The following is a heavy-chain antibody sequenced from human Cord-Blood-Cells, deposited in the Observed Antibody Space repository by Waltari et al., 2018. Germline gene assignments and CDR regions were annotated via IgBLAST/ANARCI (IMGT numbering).Heavy chain of an antibody. D-gene: IGHD3-9*01. J-gene: IGHJ4*02. CDR1: GFTFSSYA. CDR3: AKELRYFDWLLTYFDY. CDR2: ISGSDGST. Sequence: EVQLLESGGGLVQPGGSLRLSCAASGFTFSSYAMSWVRQAPGKGLEWVSAISGSDGSTYYADSVKGRFTISRDNSKNTLYLQMNSLRAEDTAVYYCAKELRYFDWLLTYFDYWGQGTLVTVSS. V-gene: IGHV3-23*01.